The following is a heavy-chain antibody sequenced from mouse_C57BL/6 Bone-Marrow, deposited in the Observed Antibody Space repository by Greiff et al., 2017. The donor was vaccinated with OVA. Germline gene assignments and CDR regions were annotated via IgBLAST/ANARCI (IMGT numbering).Heavy chain of an antibody. CDR3: ARSPLPLYAIDY. V-gene: IGHV14-2*01. Sequence: EVQLQPSGAELVKPGASVKLSCTASGFNIKDYYLHRVKQRTEQGLEWIGRIDPEDGEYKYAPKFKGKAPITADPSANTAYLQLSSLTSEDTAVYDCARSPLPLYAIDYWGQGTSVTVSS. CDR2: IDPEDGEY. J-gene: IGHJ4*01. CDR1: GFNIKDYY.